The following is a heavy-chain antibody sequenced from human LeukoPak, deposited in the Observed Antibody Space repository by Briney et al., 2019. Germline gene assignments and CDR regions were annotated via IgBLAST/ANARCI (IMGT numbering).Heavy chain of an antibody. Sequence: ASVKVSCKASGYTFTDYYMHWVRQAPGQGLEWMGWINPNSGGTNYAQKFQGRVTMTRDTSISTAYMELSRLRSDDTAVYYCARASYYYDSSGYPGYYFDYWGQGTLVTGSS. D-gene: IGHD3-22*01. CDR1: GYTFTDYY. CDR3: ARASYYYDSSGYPGYYFDY. V-gene: IGHV1-2*02. J-gene: IGHJ4*02. CDR2: INPNSGGT.